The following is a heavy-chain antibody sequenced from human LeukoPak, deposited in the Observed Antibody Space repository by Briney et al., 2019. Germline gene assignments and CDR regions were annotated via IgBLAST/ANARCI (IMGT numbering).Heavy chain of an antibody. CDR2: IWYDGSNK. D-gene: IGHD6-13*01. CDR1: GFTFSSYG. V-gene: IGHV3-33*01. J-gene: IGHJ6*03. CDR3: ARGSSSWSVAGSDYYYYMDV. Sequence: GRSLRLSCAASGFTFSSYGMHWVRQAPGKGLEWVPVIWYDGSNKYYADSVKGRFTISRDNSKNTLYLQMNSLRAEDTAVYYCARGSSSWSVAGSDYYYYMDVWGKGTTVTVSS.